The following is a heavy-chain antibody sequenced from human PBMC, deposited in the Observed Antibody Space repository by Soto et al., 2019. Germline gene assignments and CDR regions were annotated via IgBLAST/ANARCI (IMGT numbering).Heavy chain of an antibody. CDR1: GYSFAGYW. CDR2: IDPSDSQT. CDR3: ARQIYDSDTGPNFQYYFDS. J-gene: IGHJ4*02. D-gene: IGHD3-22*01. V-gene: IGHV5-10-1*01. Sequence: GESLKISCKGSGYSFAGYWITWVRQKPGKGLEWMGRIDPSDSQTYYSPSFRGHVTISATKSITTVFLQWSSLRASDTAMYYCARQIYDSDTGPNFQYYFDSWGQGAPVTVSS.